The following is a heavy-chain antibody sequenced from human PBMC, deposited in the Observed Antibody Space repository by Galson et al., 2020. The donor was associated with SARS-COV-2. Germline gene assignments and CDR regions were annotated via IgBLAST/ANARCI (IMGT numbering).Heavy chain of an antibody. CDR3: AKDIGYSSGLFDY. V-gene: IGHV3-9*01. CDR1: GFTFDDYA. D-gene: IGHD6-19*01. CDR2: ISWNSGSI. J-gene: IGHJ4*02. Sequence: GGSLRLSCAASGFTFDDYAMHWVRQAPGKGLEWVSGISWNSGSIGYADSVKGRFTISRDNAKNSLYLQMNSLRAEDTALYYCAKDIGYSSGLFDYWGQGTLVTVAS.